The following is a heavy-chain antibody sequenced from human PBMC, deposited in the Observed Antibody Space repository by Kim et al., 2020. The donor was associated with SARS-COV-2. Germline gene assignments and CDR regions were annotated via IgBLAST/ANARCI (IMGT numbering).Heavy chain of an antibody. Sequence: GGSLRLSCTASGFTFRSYNMNWVRQAPGKGLEWVSYISSDSSTIDYADSVKGRFTISRYNAKNSLYLRMNSLRAEDTAVYYCARAPEVGGSGTYYKTDAGFDIWGQGTMVTVSS. CDR2: ISSDSSTI. V-gene: IGHV3-48*04. J-gene: IGHJ3*02. CDR3: ARAPEVGGSGTYYKTDAGFDI. D-gene: IGHD3-10*01. CDR1: GFTFRSYN.